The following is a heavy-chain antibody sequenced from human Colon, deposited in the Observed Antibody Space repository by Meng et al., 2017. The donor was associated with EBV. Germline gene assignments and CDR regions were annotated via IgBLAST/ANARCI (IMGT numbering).Heavy chain of an antibody. J-gene: IGHJ4*02. Sequence: QVQLQESGPGLVKPSGTLSLTCDVSGGSIRNDQWWSWVRQPPGKGLEWIGEIYHSGSTNYNPSLKSRVTISVDKSKNQFSLNLSSVTAADTAVYYCARVGQWLPIDYWGQGTLVTVAS. CDR2: IYHSGST. V-gene: IGHV4-4*02. D-gene: IGHD6-19*01. CDR1: GGSIRNDQW. CDR3: ARVGQWLPIDY.